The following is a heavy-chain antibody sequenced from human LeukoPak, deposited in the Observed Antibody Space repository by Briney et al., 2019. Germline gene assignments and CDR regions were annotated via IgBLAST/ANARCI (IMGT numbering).Heavy chain of an antibody. CDR3: ARSTMGARRKYDY. Sequence: APVKVSCKASKDTFTTYDVNWVRQATGLGLEWMGWMNPNSGNTGYAQKFQGRVTMTMNSSISTAYMELTSLTSEDTAVYYCARSTMGARRKYDYWGQGTLVTVSS. V-gene: IGHV1-8*01. CDR1: KDTFTTYD. D-gene: IGHD1-26*01. J-gene: IGHJ4*02. CDR2: MNPNSGNT.